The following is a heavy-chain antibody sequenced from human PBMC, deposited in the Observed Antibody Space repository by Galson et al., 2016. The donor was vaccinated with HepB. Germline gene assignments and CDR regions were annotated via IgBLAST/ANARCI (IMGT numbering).Heavy chain of an antibody. CDR3: STVGRSGSYHVDY. CDR2: INTYNTNT. D-gene: IGHD1-26*01. CDR1: GYTFTTYA. V-gene: IGHV1-18*04. Sequence: SVKVSCKASGYTFTTYAISWVRQAPGQGLEWMGWINTYNTNTNFAQKLQGRVTMTPDTSTSTAYMELRSLRSDDTAGYYCSTVGRSGSYHVDYWGQGTLVTVSS. J-gene: IGHJ4*02.